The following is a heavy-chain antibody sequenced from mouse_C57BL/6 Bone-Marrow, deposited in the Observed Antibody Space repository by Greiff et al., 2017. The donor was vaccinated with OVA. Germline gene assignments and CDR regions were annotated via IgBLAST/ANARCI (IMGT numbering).Heavy chain of an antibody. CDR1: GYTFTSYG. CDR2: IYPRSGNT. D-gene: IGHD1-1*01. V-gene: IGHV1-81*01. Sequence: VQLQESGAELARPGASVKLSCKASGYTFTSYGISWVKQSTGQGLEWIGEIYPRSGNTYYNEKFKGKATLTADKSSSTAYMELRSLTSEDSAVYFCARAFGSRFAYWGQGTLVTVSA. J-gene: IGHJ3*01. CDR3: ARAFGSRFAY.